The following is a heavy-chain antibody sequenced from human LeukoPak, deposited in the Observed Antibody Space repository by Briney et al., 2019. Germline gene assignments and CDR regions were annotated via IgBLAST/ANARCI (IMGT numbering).Heavy chain of an antibody. Sequence: GGSLRLSCAASGFTFSTYDLTWVRQAPGKGLEWVSYISSSSSTEYYADSVRGRFTISRDNAKNSLYLQMNSLRAEDTAVYSCARASGYCSGGTCQSFDYWGQGTLVTVSS. CDR2: ISSSSSTE. J-gene: IGHJ4*02. V-gene: IGHV3-48*01. CDR1: GFTFSTYD. D-gene: IGHD2-15*01. CDR3: ARASGYCSGGTCQSFDY.